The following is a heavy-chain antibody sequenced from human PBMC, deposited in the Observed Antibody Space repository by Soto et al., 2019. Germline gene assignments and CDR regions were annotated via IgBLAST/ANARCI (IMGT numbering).Heavy chain of an antibody. V-gene: IGHV3-13*01. CDR3: ASGSSGWDY. CDR2: IGTVNDR. J-gene: IGHJ4*02. Sequence: GGSLRLSCAASGFTFSSYDFHWVRQATGKGLEWVAGIGTVNDRYYAGSVKGRFTLSRENAKNSLYLQMNSLRAEDSAVYYCASGSSGWDYWGQGTLVTVSS. D-gene: IGHD6-19*01. CDR1: GFTFSSYD.